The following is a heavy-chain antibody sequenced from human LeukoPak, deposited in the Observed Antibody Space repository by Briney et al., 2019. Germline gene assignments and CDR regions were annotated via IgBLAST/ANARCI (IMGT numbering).Heavy chain of an antibody. V-gene: IGHV3-23*01. Sequence: GGSLRLSCAASGXTFSIYVMSWVRQAPGRGLEWVSGISGSGGSTYYADSVKGRFTISRDNSKNTLYLQMNSLRADDTAVYYCAKEVDSANYWGQGTLVTVSS. CDR2: ISGSGGST. CDR1: GXTFSIYV. D-gene: IGHD3/OR15-3a*01. J-gene: IGHJ4*02. CDR3: AKEVDSANY.